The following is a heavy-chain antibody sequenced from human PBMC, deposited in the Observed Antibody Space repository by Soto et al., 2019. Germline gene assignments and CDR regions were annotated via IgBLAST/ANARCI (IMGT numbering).Heavy chain of an antibody. J-gene: IGHJ4*02. CDR1: GYTFTSYF. D-gene: IGHD6-25*01. CDR2: INPTSGST. Sequence: ASVKVSCKASGYTFTSYFMHWVRQAPGQGLEWMAVINPTSGSTSYAQKFQGRVTVTRDTSTSTVYMELSSLRSEDTAVYYCARGVSLSAAGCGPYYWGQGTLVTVSS. CDR3: ARGVSLSAAGCGPYY. V-gene: IGHV1-46*03.